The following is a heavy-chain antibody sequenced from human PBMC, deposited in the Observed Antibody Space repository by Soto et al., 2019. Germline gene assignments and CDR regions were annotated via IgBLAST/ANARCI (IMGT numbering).Heavy chain of an antibody. Sequence: ASVKVSCKASGYTFTSYAMHWVRQAPGQRLEWMGWINAGNGNTKYSQKFQGRVTITRDTSASTAYMELSSLRSEDTAVYYCARDGRITIFGVVRFFGWFDPWGQGTLVTVSS. CDR3: ARDGRITIFGVVRFFGWFDP. J-gene: IGHJ5*02. CDR2: INAGNGNT. V-gene: IGHV1-3*01. D-gene: IGHD3-3*01. CDR1: GYTFTSYA.